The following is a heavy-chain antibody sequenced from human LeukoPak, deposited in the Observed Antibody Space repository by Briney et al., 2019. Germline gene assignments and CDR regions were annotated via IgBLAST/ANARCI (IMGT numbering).Heavy chain of an antibody. CDR1: GYTLTELS. J-gene: IGHJ4*02. V-gene: IGHV1-24*01. CDR3: ARGADRWLQSLWYFDY. D-gene: IGHD5-24*01. CDR2: FDPEDGET. Sequence: ASVKVSCKVSGYTLTELSIHWVRQAPGKGLEWMGGFDPEDGETIYAQKFQGRVTMTEDTSTDTAYMELISLRSEDTAVYYCARGADRWLQSLWYFDYWGQGTLVTVSS.